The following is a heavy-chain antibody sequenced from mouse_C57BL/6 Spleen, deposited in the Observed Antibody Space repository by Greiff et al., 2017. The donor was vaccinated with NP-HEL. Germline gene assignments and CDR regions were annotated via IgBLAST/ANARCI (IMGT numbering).Heavy chain of an antibody. D-gene: IGHD1-1*01. CDR1: GFTFSDYG. Sequence: EVKLVESGGGLVQPGGSLKLSCAASGFTFSDYGMAWVRQAPRKGPEWVAFISNLAYSIYYADTVTGRFTISRENAKNTLYLEMSSLRSEDTAMYYCARHPITTNAMDYWGQGTSVTVSS. V-gene: IGHV5-15*01. CDR3: ARHPITTNAMDY. J-gene: IGHJ4*01. CDR2: ISNLAYSI.